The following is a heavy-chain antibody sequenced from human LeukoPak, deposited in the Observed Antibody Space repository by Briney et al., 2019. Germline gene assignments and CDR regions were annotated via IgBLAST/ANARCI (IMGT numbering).Heavy chain of an antibody. V-gene: IGHV1-69*13. CDR1: GATCSIYV. CDR2: IIPILGSA. Sequence: TSVKLSFTASGATCSIYVNGWRRHAPGPGLEWKGAIIPILGSANYVQKCQGRVTITADESTSTAYMELSSLRSEDTAVYYCARGVTSSPWYNWFDPWGQGTLVTVSS. J-gene: IGHJ5*02. CDR3: ARGVTSSPWYNWFDP. D-gene: IGHD4-23*01.